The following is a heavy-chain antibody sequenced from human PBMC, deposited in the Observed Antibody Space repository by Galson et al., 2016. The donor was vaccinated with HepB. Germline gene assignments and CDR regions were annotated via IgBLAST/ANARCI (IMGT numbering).Heavy chain of an antibody. J-gene: IGHJ4*01. D-gene: IGHD3-10*01. V-gene: IGHV5-51*03. Sequence: QSGAEVKKPGESLKMSCKGSGYGFAGYWIGWVRQMPGEGLEWMGIIFPADSSTRYSPSFLGQVTFSVDKSISTAYLQWSSLKASDPAMYYCARLGDPNFNPQAATFATNYMDDWGQGTLVTVSA. CDR2: IFPADSST. CDR3: ARLGDPNFNPQAATFATNYMDD. CDR1: GYGFAGYW.